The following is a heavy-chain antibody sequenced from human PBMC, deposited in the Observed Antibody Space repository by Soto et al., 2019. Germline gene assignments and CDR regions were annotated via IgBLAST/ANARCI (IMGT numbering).Heavy chain of an antibody. CDR3: TNDRLWLAFDS. CDR1: GFSFSDYA. D-gene: IGHD6-19*01. V-gene: IGHV3-23*01. J-gene: IGHJ4*02. CDR2: ISPNNGRT. Sequence: EAQLLESGGGLVQPGGSLRLSCAASGFSFSDYAMTWVRQCPGKGVEWVSAISPNNGRTYYADSVKGRFTVTRDNSMTTLDLHMNRLRVEDTAVYFCTNDRLWLAFDSWGQGNLVTVSS.